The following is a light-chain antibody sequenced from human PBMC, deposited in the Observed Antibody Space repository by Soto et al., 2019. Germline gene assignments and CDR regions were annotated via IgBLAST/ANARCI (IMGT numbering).Light chain of an antibody. J-gene: IGLJ1*01. V-gene: IGLV2-14*01. Sequence: QSVLTQPASVSGSPGQSITISCTGTSSDIGGYNYVSWYQQHPGKAPKLMIYDVSNRPSGVSSRFSGSKSGNTASLTISGLQAEDEADYYCCSYTNSRTYVFGTGTKVTVL. CDR3: CSYTNSRTYV. CDR1: SSDIGGYNY. CDR2: DVS.